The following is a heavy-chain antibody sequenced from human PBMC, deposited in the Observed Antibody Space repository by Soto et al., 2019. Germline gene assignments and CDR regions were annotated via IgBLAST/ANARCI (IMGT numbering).Heavy chain of an antibody. CDR2: INHSGST. Sequence: PSETLSLTCAVYGGSVSGYYWSWIRQPPGKGLEWIGEINHSGSTNYNPSLKSRVTISVDTSKNQFSLKLSSVTAADTAVYYCARGRGYDILTGYYSFDYWGQGTLVTVS. CDR1: GGSVSGYY. V-gene: IGHV4-34*01. J-gene: IGHJ4*02. CDR3: ARGRGYDILTGYYSFDY. D-gene: IGHD3-9*01.